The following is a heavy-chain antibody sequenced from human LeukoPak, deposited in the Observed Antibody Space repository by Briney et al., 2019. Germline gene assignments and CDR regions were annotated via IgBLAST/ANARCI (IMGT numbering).Heavy chain of an antibody. J-gene: IGHJ5*02. CDR1: GFTFSSYV. D-gene: IGHD5-12*01. V-gene: IGHV3-30*03. CDR3: AGGYSDYGSWFDP. Sequence: GRPLRLSCAASGFTFSSYVMHWVRQAPGKGLEWVAVISYDGSNKYYADSVKGRFTISRDNSKNTLSLQMNSLRAEDTAVYYCAGGYSDYGSWFDPWGQGTLVTVSS. CDR2: ISYDGSNK.